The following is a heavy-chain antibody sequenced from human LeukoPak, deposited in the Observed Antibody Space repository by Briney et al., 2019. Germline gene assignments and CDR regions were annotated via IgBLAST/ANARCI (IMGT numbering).Heavy chain of an antibody. CDR3: ARSPLDRSGYFFDY. Sequence: GGSLRLSCAASGFTVSSNYMSWVRQAPGQGLEWVSVIYSGGSTYYSDSVTGRFPISRDNSKNTLYLQLNGTAAEDTAVYYGARSPLDRSGYFFDYWGQGTLVTVSS. V-gene: IGHV3-53*01. CDR2: IYSGGST. CDR1: GFTVSSNY. J-gene: IGHJ4*02. D-gene: IGHD3-22*01.